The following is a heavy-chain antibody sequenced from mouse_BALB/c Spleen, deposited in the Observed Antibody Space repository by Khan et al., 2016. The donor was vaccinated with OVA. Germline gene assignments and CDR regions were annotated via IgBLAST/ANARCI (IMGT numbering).Heavy chain of an antibody. D-gene: IGHD1-1*01. Sequence: EVQLQQSGPELVKPGASVKMSCKASGYTFTSYVMHWVKQKPGLGLEWIGYIYPFNDDTKYNAKIKGKAKLNSARSYSTAYMELSSQTPEDSAVDDVVPGGTYYVSCAYWGQGTLVTVAA. V-gene: IGHV1S136*01. J-gene: IGHJ3*01. CDR2: IYPFNDDT. CDR3: VPGGTYYVSCAY. CDR1: GYTFTSYV.